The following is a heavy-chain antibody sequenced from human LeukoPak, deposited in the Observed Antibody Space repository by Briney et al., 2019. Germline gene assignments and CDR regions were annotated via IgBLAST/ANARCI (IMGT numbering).Heavy chain of an antibody. CDR2: IIPIFGTA. V-gene: IGHV1-69*13. CDR3: ARDHGSYGSGSYYNRAVHLDY. D-gene: IGHD3-10*01. CDR1: GGTFSSYA. Sequence: ASVKVSCKASGGTFSSYAISWVRQAPGQGLEWMGGIIPIFGTANYAQKFQGRVTITADESTSTAYMELSSLRSEDTAVYYCARDHGSYGSGSYYNRAVHLDYWGQGTLVTVSS. J-gene: IGHJ4*02.